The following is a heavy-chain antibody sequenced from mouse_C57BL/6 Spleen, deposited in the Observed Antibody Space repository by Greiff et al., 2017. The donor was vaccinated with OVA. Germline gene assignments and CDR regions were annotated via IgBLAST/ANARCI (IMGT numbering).Heavy chain of an antibody. CDR1: GFTFSDYG. CDR2: ISSGSSTI. CDR3: ARDYYGSSWAWFAY. Sequence: EVKLMESGGGLVKPGGSLKLSCAASGFTFSDYGMHWVRQAPEKGLEWVAYISSGSSTIYYADTVKGRFTISRDNAKNTLFLQMTSLRSEATAMYYCARDYYGSSWAWFAYWGQGTLVTVSA. V-gene: IGHV5-17*01. J-gene: IGHJ3*01. D-gene: IGHD1-1*01.